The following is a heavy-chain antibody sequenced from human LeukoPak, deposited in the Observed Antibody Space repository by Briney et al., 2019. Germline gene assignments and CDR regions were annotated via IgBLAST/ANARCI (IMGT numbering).Heavy chain of an antibody. V-gene: IGHV3-30-3*01. J-gene: IGHJ4*02. D-gene: IGHD3-10*01. CDR3: AKGGTMVRGVDRFDY. Sequence: PGGSLRLSCAASGFTFSSYAMHWVRQAPGKGLEWVAVISYDGSNKYYADSVKGRFTISRDNSKNTLYLQMNSLRAEDTAVYYCAKGGTMVRGVDRFDYWGQGTLVTVSS. CDR1: GFTFSSYA. CDR2: ISYDGSNK.